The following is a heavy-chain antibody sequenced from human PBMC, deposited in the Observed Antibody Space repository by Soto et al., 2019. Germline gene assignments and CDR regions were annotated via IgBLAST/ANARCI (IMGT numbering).Heavy chain of an antibody. CDR3: ARGRQRVLRYFDWSDPYYYYYGMDA. CDR2: INPSGGST. V-gene: IGHV1-46*01. Sequence: ASVKVSCKASGYTFTSYYMHWVRQAPGQGLEWMGIINPSGGSTSYAQKFQGRVTMTRDTSTSTVYMELSSLRSEDTAVYYCARGRQRVLRYFDWSDPYYYYYGMDAWGQGTTVTVSS. CDR1: GYTFTSYY. J-gene: IGHJ6*02. D-gene: IGHD3-9*01.